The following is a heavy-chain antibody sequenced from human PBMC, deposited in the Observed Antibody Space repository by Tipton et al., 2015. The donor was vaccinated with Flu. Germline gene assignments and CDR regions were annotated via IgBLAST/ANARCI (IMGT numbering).Heavy chain of an antibody. CDR1: GGSISSYY. Sequence: LRLSCTVSGGSISSYYWSWIRQPPGKGLEWIGYIYYSGSTNYNPSLKSRVTISVDTSKNQFSLKLSSVTAADTAVYYCARQVDGYSYGSYYYMDVWGKGTTVTVSS. D-gene: IGHD5-18*01. V-gene: IGHV4-59*08. CDR3: ARQVDGYSYGSYYYMDV. J-gene: IGHJ6*03. CDR2: IYYSGST.